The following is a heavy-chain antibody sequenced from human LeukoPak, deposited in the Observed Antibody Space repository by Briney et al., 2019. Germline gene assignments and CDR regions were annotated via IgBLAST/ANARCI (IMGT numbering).Heavy chain of an antibody. Sequence: GGSLRLSCAASGFTFSSYGMHWVRQAPGKGLEWVAFIRYDGSNKYYADSVKGRFTISRDNSKNTLYLQMNSLRAEDTAVYYCARPDRGSYSLDYWGQGTLVTVSS. CDR3: ARPDRGSYSLDY. V-gene: IGHV3-30*02. CDR1: GFTFSSYG. J-gene: IGHJ4*02. CDR2: IRYDGSNK. D-gene: IGHD1-26*01.